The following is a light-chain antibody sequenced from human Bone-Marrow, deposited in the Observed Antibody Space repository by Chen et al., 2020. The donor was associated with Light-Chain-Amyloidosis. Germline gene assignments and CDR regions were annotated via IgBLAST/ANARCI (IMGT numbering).Light chain of an antibody. CDR1: NIGSTM. J-gene: IGLJ3*02. V-gene: IGLV3-21*02. CDR3: QVWDRSSDRPV. Sequence: SYVLTQPSSVSVAPGQTATIACGGNNIGSTMVHWYQQTPGQAPLLVGYDDSDRPSGIPERLSGSNSGNTATLTVSRVEAGDEADYYCQVWDRSSDRPVFGGGTKLTVL. CDR2: DDS.